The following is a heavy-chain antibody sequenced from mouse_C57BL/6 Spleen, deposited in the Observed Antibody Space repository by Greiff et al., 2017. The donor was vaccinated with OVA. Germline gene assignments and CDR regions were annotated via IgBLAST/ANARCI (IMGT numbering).Heavy chain of an antibody. V-gene: IGHV1-81*01. D-gene: IGHD2-5*01. Sequence: VKLVESGAELARPGASVKLSCKASGYTFTSYGISWVKQRTGQGLEWIGEIYPRSGNTYYNEKFKGKATLTADKSSSTAYMELRSLTSEDSAVYFCARDYSNYDGVVFSYWGQGTLVTVSA. CDR1: GYTFTSYG. J-gene: IGHJ3*01. CDR2: IYPRSGNT. CDR3: ARDYSNYDGVVFSY.